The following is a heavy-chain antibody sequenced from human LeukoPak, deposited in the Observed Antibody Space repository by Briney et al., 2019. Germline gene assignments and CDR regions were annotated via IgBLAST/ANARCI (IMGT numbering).Heavy chain of an antibody. J-gene: IGHJ4*02. V-gene: IGHV4-34*01. CDR3: ARGWRGYPFDY. CDR2: INHSGST. Sequence: PSETLSLTCAVYGGSFSGYYWSWIRQPPGKGLEWIGEINHSGSTNYNPSLKSRVTISVDTSKNQFSLKLSSVTAADTAVYYCARGWRGYPFDYWGQGTLVTVSS. CDR1: GGSFSGYY. D-gene: IGHD3-10*01.